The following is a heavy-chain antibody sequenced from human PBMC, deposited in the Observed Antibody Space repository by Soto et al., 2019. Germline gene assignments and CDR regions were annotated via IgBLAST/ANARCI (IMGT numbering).Heavy chain of an antibody. CDR3: ARASVYYYDSSGSRIDY. CDR1: GYTFTSYY. D-gene: IGHD3-22*01. V-gene: IGHV1-46*01. J-gene: IGHJ4*02. CDR2: INPSGGST. Sequence: GASVKVSCKASGYTFTSYYMHWVRQAPGQGLEWMGIINPSGGSTSYAQKFQGRVTMTRDTSTSTVYMELSSLRSEDSAVYYCARASVYYYDSSGSRIDYWGQGTLVTVSS.